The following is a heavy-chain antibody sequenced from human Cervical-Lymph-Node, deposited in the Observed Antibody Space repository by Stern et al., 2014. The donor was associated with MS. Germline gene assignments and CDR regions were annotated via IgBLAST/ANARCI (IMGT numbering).Heavy chain of an antibody. CDR3: VHPTKAASTSFDQ. CDR2: IYWDADT. V-gene: IGHV2-5*02. CDR1: GFSLSTRGVG. Sequence: QVTLKESGPTLVKPTQTLTLTCTFSGFSLSTRGVGVGWIRQPPGKALEWLALIYWDADTRYSPSLKSRLTITKDTSKSQVVLTLTNVEPADTATYYCVHPTKAASTSFDQWGQGTLVTVSS. D-gene: IGHD6-13*01. J-gene: IGHJ4*02.